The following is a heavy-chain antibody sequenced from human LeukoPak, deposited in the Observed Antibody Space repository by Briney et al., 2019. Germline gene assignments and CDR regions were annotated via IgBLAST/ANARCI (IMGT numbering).Heavy chain of an antibody. CDR1: GFTISSYD. J-gene: IGHJ4*02. CDR2: ISGSGGST. CDR3: GKALRTGMFRGVIDY. D-gene: IGHD3-10*01. Sequence: GGSLRLSCAASGFTISSYDMSWVRQAPGKGLEWVSGISGSGGSTYYADSVKGRFTISRDNSKNTLYLQMNSLRAEDTAVYYCGKALRTGMFRGVIDYWGQGTPVTVSS. V-gene: IGHV3-23*01.